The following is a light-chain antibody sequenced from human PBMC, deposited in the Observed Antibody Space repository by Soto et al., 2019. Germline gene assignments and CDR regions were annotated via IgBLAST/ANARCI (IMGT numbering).Light chain of an antibody. CDR3: SSYAGSNNNYV. J-gene: IGLJ1*01. CDR2: EVS. V-gene: IGLV2-8*01. CDR1: SSDVGGYNY. Sequence: QSVLTQPPSASGSPGQSVTISCTGTSSDVGGYNYVFWYQQHPGKAPKLMIYEVSKRPSGVPDRFSGSKSGNTASLTVSGLQAEDEADYYCSSYAGSNNNYVFGTGTKVTV.